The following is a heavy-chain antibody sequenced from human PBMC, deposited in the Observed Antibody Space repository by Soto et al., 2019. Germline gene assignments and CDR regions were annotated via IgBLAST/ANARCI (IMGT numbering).Heavy chain of an antibody. CDR1: GFTFSSYS. J-gene: IGHJ4*02. CDR2: ISSGSSI. V-gene: IGHV3-48*01. D-gene: IGHD2-21*01. Sequence: GGSLRLSCAASGFTFSSYSMNWVRQAPGKGLEWVSYISSGSSIYYADSVKGRFTISRDNAKNSLYLQMNSLRAEDTAVYYCTADLPTPIPQVDHWGQGTLVTVSS. CDR3: TADLPTPIPQVDH.